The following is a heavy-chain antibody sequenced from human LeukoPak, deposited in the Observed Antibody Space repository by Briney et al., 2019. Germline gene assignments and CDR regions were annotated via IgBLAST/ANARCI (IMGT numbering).Heavy chain of an antibody. CDR2: ISGSGGST. D-gene: IGHD2-2*01. Sequence: GGSLRLSCAASGFTFSSYAMSWVRQAPGKGLEWVSAISGSGGSTYYADSVKGRFTISRDNSKNTLYLQMNSLRAEDTAVYYCAKLVPAATNYYYYGMDVWGQGTTVTVSS. J-gene: IGHJ6*02. CDR3: AKLVPAATNYYYYGMDV. V-gene: IGHV3-23*01. CDR1: GFTFSSYA.